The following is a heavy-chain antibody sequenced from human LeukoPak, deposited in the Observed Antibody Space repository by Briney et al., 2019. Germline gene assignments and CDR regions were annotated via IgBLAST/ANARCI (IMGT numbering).Heavy chain of an antibody. CDR1: GGSISSHY. Sequence: PSETLSLTCTVSGGSISSHYWSWIRQPPGKGLEWIGYIYYSGSTNYNPSLKSRVTISVDTSKNQFSLKLSSVTAADTAVYYCARGRVFQQLATMWGQGTLVTVSS. V-gene: IGHV4-59*11. CDR2: IYYSGST. CDR3: ARGRVFQQLATM. J-gene: IGHJ4*02. D-gene: IGHD6-13*01.